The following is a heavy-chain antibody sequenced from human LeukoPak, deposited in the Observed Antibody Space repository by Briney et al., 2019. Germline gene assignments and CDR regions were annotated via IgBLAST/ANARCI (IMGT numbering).Heavy chain of an antibody. D-gene: IGHD3-22*01. CDR2: ISRSGVAT. CDR1: GFSVRTNF. J-gene: IGHJ4*02. Sequence: WSLRLSCAVSGFSVRTNFMSWVRQAPGKGLERVSTISRSGVATYYANSVKGRFTISRDNSKNTVYLQMSSLRAEDTAMYYCAKHSHDGSAPYYEVQLDYWGQGTLVTVSS. V-gene: IGHV3-23*01. CDR3: AKHSHDGSAPYYEVQLDY.